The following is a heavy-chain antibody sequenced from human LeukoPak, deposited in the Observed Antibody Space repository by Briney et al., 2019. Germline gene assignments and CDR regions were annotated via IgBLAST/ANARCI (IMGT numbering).Heavy chain of an antibody. CDR1: GFSFRSYA. V-gene: IGHV3-30*04. CDR2: DGTDT. J-gene: IGHJ3*02. Sequence: GGSLRLSCAASGFSFRSYAFHWVRQAPGKWPEWMAFDGTDTYYADSVKGRFTLSRDNSQNTLYLQMNSLRAADTAVYYCARPGGYAFDMWGQGTMVTVSS. CDR3: ARPGGYAFDM. D-gene: IGHD3-16*01.